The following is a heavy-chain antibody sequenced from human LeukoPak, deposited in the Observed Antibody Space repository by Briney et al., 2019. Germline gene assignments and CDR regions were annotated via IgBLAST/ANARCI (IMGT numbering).Heavy chain of an antibody. V-gene: IGHV3-21*01. J-gene: IGHJ4*02. Sequence: GGSLRLSCAASGFTFSSYSMNWVRQAPGKGLEWVSSISSSSSHIYYADSVKGRFTISRDSAKNSLYLQMNSLRAEDTAVYYCARDKFYYDSSGQNDYWGQGTLVTVPS. CDR3: ARDKFYYDSSGQNDY. CDR2: ISSSSSHI. CDR1: GFTFSSYS. D-gene: IGHD3-22*01.